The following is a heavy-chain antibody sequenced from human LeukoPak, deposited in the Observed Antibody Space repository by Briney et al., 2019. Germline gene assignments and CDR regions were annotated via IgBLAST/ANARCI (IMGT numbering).Heavy chain of an antibody. CDR1: GASISSYY. D-gene: IGHD1-1*01. V-gene: IGHV4-59*12. CDR2: IYYTGNT. CDR3: ARFSNFVSDI. J-gene: IGHJ3*02. Sequence: ETLSLTCTVSGASISSYYWNWIRQPPGKGLEWIGYIYYTGNTNYNPSLKSRVTMSVDTSKNQLSLKVTSVTAADTAVYHCARFSNFVSDIWGQGTTVTVSS.